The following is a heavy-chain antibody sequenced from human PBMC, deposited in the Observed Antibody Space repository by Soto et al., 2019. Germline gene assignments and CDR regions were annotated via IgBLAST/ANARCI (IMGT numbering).Heavy chain of an antibody. J-gene: IGHJ5*02. CDR2: IGVSSDA. CDR3: AKNYFFDP. V-gene: IGHV3-23*01. Sequence: EVQLLESGGGLVQPGESLRLSCAASGFTFSSYAMSWARQAPGKGLEWVSSIGVSSDAYYADSVKGRFTISRDNSRNTLYLKMNSLRAEDTALYYCAKNYFFDPWGQGTLVTVSS. CDR1: GFTFSSYA. D-gene: IGHD3-10*01.